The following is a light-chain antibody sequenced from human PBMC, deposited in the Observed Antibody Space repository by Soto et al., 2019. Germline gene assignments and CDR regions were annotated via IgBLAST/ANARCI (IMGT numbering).Light chain of an antibody. CDR1: LSLRATY. CDR3: QQRSNWPPRVT. Sequence: EIVLTQSPGTLSLSPGETASLSCRASLSLRATYVAWYQQRPGQAPRLLIYDASKRATGIPARFSGSGSGTDFTLTISSLEPEDFAVYYCQQRSNWPPRVTFGQGTRLEI. J-gene: IGKJ5*01. V-gene: IGKV3-11*01. CDR2: DAS.